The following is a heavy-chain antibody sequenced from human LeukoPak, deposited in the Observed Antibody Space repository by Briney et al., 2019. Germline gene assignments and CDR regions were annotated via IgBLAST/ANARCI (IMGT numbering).Heavy chain of an antibody. CDR1: GFTFSSYG. CDR2: ISYDGSNK. CDR3: ARDFTSGMDV. J-gene: IGHJ6*02. V-gene: IGHV3-30*03. Sequence: GRSLRLSCAASGFTFSSYGMHWVRQAPGKGLEWVAVISYDGSNKYYADSVKGRFAISRDNSKNSLYLQMNSLRAEDTAVYYCARDFTSGMDVWGQGTTVTVSS.